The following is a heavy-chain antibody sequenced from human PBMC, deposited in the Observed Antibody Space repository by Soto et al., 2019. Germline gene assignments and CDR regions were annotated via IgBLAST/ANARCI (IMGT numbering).Heavy chain of an antibody. J-gene: IGHJ6*02. V-gene: IGHV3-48*02. D-gene: IGHD3-22*01. CDR2: ITSSSDTI. CDR1: GVNFGSYG. Sequence: GVSPNIRWGAAGVNFGSYGGRWVRQAQGKGLEWGAYITSSSDTIYYSDSVKGRFTISRDNGKNSLFLQMNSLRDEDTAVYYCSRVVVVIPPGYYYAMDIWGQGTTLTVSS. CDR3: SRVVVVIPPGYYYAMDI.